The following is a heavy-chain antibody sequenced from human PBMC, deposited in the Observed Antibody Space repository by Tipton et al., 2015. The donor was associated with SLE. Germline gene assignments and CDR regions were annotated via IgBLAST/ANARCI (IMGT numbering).Heavy chain of an antibody. CDR3: AKEGDSSGWFGRLNFDL. J-gene: IGHJ2*01. CDR1: GFTFSSYG. Sequence: SLRLSCAASGFTFSSYGMHWVRQAPGKGLEWVAVISYDGSNKYYADSVKGRFTISRDNSKNTLYLQMNSLRAEDTAVYYCAKEGDSSGWFGRLNFDLWGRGTLVTVSS. D-gene: IGHD6-19*01. CDR2: ISYDGSNK. V-gene: IGHV3-30*18.